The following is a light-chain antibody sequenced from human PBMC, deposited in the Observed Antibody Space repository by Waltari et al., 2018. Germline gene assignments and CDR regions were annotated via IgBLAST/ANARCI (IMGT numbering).Light chain of an antibody. V-gene: IGLV2-14*03. Sequence: QSALTQPASVSGSPGQSITSSCTGTSSDVGAYKSASWYQHHPDKAPKLMLYVVNNRPSGVSNRFSGSKSGNTASLTISSLQAEDEADYYCSSYTSSTIPVFGTGTKVTVL. CDR1: SSDVGAYKS. CDR2: VVN. CDR3: SSYTSSTIPV. J-gene: IGLJ1*01.